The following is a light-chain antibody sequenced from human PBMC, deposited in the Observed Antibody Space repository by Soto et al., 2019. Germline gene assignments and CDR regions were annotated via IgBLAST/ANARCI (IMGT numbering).Light chain of an antibody. CDR3: QQRSNWPLT. CDR2: DAF. J-gene: IGKJ4*01. CDR1: QNVYSY. V-gene: IGKV3-11*01. Sequence: EIVLTQSPATLSLSPGERATLSCRASQNVYSYLAWYQQKPGQAPRLLIFDAFNRATGIPTRFSGSGSGSGTDFTLTISSLEPEDFAVYYCQQRSNWPLTFGGGTKVEIK.